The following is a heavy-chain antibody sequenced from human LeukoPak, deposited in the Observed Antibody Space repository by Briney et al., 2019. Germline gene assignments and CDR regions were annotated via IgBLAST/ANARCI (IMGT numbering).Heavy chain of an antibody. V-gene: IGHV1-46*01. CDR3: ARVRSSWPYYFDY. Sequence: ASVKVSCKASGYTFTSYYMHWVRQAPGQGLEWMGIINPSGGSTSYAQKFQGRVTMTRDMSTSTAHMELSSLRSEDTAVYYCARVRSSWPYYFDYWGQGTLVTVSS. D-gene: IGHD6-13*01. J-gene: IGHJ4*02. CDR1: GYTFTSYY. CDR2: INPSGGST.